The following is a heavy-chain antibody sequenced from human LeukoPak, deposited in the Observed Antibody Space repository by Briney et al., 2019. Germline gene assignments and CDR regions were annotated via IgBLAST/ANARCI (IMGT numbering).Heavy chain of an antibody. Sequence: ASVKVSCKASGYTFTSYDINWVRQATGQGLEWMGWMNRNSGNTGYAQKFQGRVTITRNTSISTAYMELSSLRSEDTAVYYCARGRNKGIVGAKTYYFDYWGQGTLVTVSS. D-gene: IGHD1-26*01. CDR1: GYTFTSYD. J-gene: IGHJ4*02. V-gene: IGHV1-8*03. CDR3: ARGRNKGIVGAKTYYFDY. CDR2: MNRNSGNT.